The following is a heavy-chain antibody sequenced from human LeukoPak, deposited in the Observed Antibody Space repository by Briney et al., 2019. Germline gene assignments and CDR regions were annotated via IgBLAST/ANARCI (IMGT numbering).Heavy chain of an antibody. CDR1: GFTFSSNY. J-gene: IGHJ4*02. V-gene: IGHV3-53*01. D-gene: IGHD1-26*01. Sequence: GGSLRLSCAASGFTFSSNYMSWVRQAPGKGLEWISILYSGGSAYYADSMKGRFTISRDNSRNILYLQTNSLRVEDTAVYFCARGEARGPGGSYGGADYWGQGILVTVSS. CDR2: LYSGGSA. CDR3: ARGEARGPGGSYGGADY.